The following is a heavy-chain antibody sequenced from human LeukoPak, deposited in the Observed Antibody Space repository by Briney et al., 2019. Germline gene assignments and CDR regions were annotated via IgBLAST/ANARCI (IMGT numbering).Heavy chain of an antibody. V-gene: IGHV1-69*13. J-gene: IGHJ4*02. D-gene: IGHD3-9*01. Sequence: SVKVSCKASGGTFSSYAISWVRQAPGQGLEWMGGIIPIFGTANYAQKFQGRVTITADESTSTAYMELSSLRSEDTAVYYCARGSTYYDILTGSLDYWGQGTLVTVS. CDR1: GGTFSSYA. CDR2: IIPIFGTA. CDR3: ARGSTYYDILTGSLDY.